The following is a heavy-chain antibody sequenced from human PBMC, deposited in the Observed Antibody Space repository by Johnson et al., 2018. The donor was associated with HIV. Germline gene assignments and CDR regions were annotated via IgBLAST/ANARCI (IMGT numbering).Heavy chain of an antibody. D-gene: IGHD3-22*01. J-gene: IGHJ3*02. CDR2: IYSGGRT. V-gene: IGHV3-66*03. CDR1: GFTVSDNY. Sequence: VQLVESGGGLIQPGGSLRLSCAASGFTVSDNYMTWVRQAPGKGLEWVSVIYSGGRTYYADSVRGRFTISRDNSKNTLYLQMNSLRVEDTAVYYCAKVTYDSMASDIWGQGTMVTVSS. CDR3: AKVTYDSMASDI.